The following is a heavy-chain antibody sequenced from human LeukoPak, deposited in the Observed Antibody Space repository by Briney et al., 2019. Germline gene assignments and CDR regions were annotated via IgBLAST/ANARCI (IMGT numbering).Heavy chain of an antibody. CDR3: ARKNDYGDYVDY. CDR2: IYYSGST. D-gene: IGHD4-17*01. CDR1: GYSISSGYY. Sequence: SETLSLTCAVSGYSISSGYYWGWIRQPPGKGLEWIGNIYYSGSTYYNPSLESRVTIPVDTSKNQFSLKLDSVTAADTAVYYCARKNDYGDYVDYWGQGTLVTVSS. V-gene: IGHV4-38-2*01. J-gene: IGHJ4*02.